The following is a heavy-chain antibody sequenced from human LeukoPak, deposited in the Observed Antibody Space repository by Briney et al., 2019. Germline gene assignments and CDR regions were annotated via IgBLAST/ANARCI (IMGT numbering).Heavy chain of an antibody. J-gene: IGHJ3*01. D-gene: IGHD3-10*01. V-gene: IGHV3-30*04. Sequence: GTSLRLSCEASGFIFSTYAFHWARQAPGKGPEWMAFITYDGSDTYFADSVKGRFTLSRDNSKNALYLQMNSLTSADTAMYYCARPGGYAFDVWGQGTMVTVSS. CDR2: ITYDGSDT. CDR3: ARPGGYAFDV. CDR1: GFIFSTYA.